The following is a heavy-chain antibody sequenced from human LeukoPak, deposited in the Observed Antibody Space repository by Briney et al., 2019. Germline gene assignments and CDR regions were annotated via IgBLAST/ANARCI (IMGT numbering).Heavy chain of an antibody. D-gene: IGHD5-18*01. CDR2: TYYRSKWYN. Sequence: SQTLSLTCAISGDSVSSNSAAWNWFRQSPSRGLEWLGRTYYRSKWYNDYAVSVKSRITINPDTSKNQFSLQLNSVTPEDTAVYYCVRDFMYNTACTGCWGQGTLVTVSS. J-gene: IGHJ4*02. V-gene: IGHV6-1*01. CDR1: GDSVSSNSAA. CDR3: VRDFMYNTACTGC.